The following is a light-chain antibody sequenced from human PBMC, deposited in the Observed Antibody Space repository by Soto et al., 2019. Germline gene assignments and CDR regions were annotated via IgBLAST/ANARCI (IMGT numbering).Light chain of an antibody. CDR3: HQRRQWPLT. CDR1: QSINTN. V-gene: IGKV3-15*01. Sequence: IVMTQSPATLSVSPGERATLSCRASQSINTNLAWYQQKPGQAPRLLIYDASTRATGIPASFSGSGSGTEFTLTISSLESEDFAVYYCHQRRQWPLTFGGGTKVDIK. CDR2: DAS. J-gene: IGKJ4*01.